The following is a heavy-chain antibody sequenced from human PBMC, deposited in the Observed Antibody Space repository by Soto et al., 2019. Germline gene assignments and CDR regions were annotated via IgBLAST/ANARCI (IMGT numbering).Heavy chain of an antibody. CDR2: IYYSGST. CDR3: GKFKVVPAVIDIFTGSAP. V-gene: IGHV4-59*01. D-gene: IGHD2-2*01. J-gene: IGHJ5*02. Sequence: SETLSLTCTVSGGSISSYYWSWIRQPPGKGLEWIGYIYYSGSTNYNPSLKSRVTISVDTSKNQFSLKLSSVTAADTTVYYCGKFKVVPAVIDIFTGSAPGGKGTLVPVSP. CDR1: GGSISSYY.